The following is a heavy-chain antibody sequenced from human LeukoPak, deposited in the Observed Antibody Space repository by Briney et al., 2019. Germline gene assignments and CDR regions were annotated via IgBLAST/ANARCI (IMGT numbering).Heavy chain of an antibody. D-gene: IGHD3-10*01. CDR1: LVTFFDYA. Sequence: GSLRLSCAGALVTFFDYAGSWVRQAPGEGLECVSVITDGVGLIYDPVCVRERFTLSRDNCKNRLYLQMNSLRGDETAVYYCAKAFQGGVLITSQDWGQGTQVTVSS. CDR2: ITDGVGLI. V-gene: IGHV3-23*01. J-gene: IGHJ4*02. CDR3: AKAFQGGVLITSQD.